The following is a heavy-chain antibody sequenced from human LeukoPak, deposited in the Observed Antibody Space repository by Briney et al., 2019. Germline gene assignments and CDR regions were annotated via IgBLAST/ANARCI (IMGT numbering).Heavy chain of an antibody. CDR3: ARAPRTYCSGGSCYWSENNWFDP. CDR2: IYSGGNK. D-gene: IGHD2-15*01. V-gene: IGHV3-66*01. Sequence: GGSLRLSCAASGFTVSNNYMSWVRQPPGKGLGWVSFIYSGGNKSIADSVKGRFTISRDNSKNTPYLQMNSLRAEDTAVYYCARAPRTYCSGGSCYWSENNWFDPWGQGTLVTVSS. CDR1: GFTVSNNY. J-gene: IGHJ5*02.